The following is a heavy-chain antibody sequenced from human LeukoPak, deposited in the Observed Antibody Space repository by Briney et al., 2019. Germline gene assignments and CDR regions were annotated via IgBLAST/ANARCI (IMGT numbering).Heavy chain of an antibody. CDR1: GYSISSGYY. Sequence: SETLSLTCTVSGYSISSGYYWGWIRQPPGKGLEWIGSIYHSGSTYYNPSLKSRVTISVDTSKNQFSLKLTSATAADTAVYYCASTTPKLVATTYYYYYYMDVWGKGTTVTVSS. J-gene: IGHJ6*03. CDR2: IYHSGST. D-gene: IGHD5-12*01. CDR3: ASTTPKLVATTYYYYYYMDV. V-gene: IGHV4-38-2*02.